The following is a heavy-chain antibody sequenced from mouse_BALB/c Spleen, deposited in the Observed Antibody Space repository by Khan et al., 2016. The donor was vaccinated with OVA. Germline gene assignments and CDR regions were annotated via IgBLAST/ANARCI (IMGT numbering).Heavy chain of an antibody. CDR1: GYTFPDYA. Sequence: QVQLKESGPALVRPGESVKISCKGSGYTFPDYAMHWVTQSHPKSLEWIGVISIYYDNINYTPKFKGKATMSVDKSSSTAYMELARLTSEDSAIYFCARGGQWLRRGGGNSDYWGQGTTLTGSS. CDR3: ARGGQWLRRGGGNSDY. J-gene: IGHJ2*01. CDR2: ISIYYDNI. V-gene: IGHV1S137*01. D-gene: IGHD2-2*01.